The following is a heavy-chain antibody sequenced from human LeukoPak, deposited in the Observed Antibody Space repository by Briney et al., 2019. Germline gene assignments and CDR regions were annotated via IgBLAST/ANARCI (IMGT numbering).Heavy chain of an antibody. Sequence: PSETLSLTCTVSGGSISSHYWSWIRQPPGKGLEWIGYIYYSGSTNYNPSLKSRVTISVDTSKNQFSLKLGSVTAADTAVYYCARSQWEPTEYYFDYWGQGTLVTVSS. J-gene: IGHJ4*02. CDR3: ARSQWEPTEYYFDY. V-gene: IGHV4-59*11. D-gene: IGHD1-26*01. CDR2: IYYSGST. CDR1: GGSISSHY.